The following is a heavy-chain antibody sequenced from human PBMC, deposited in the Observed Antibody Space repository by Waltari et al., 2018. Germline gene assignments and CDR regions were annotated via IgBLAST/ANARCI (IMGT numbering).Heavy chain of an antibody. CDR2: ISTSGWSI. D-gene: IGHD3-22*01. J-gene: IGHJ5*01. Sequence: GESGGGLVQPGGSLRLSCAASGFTFSSYEMNWVRQAPGTGLEWVSYISTSGWSIYYADSVKGRFTISRDTAKNSLYLQMNSLRAEDTAVYYCARERSYYDSSGYYYGNWFDSWGQGTLVTVSS. CDR3: ARERSYYDSSGYYYGNWFDS. V-gene: IGHV3-48*03. CDR1: GFTFSSYE.